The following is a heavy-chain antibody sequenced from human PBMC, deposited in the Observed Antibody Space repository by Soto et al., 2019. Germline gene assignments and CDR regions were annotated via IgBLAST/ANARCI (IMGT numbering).Heavy chain of an antibody. CDR1: GGSISSGGYS. CDR2: IYHSGST. D-gene: IGHD3-22*01. J-gene: IGHJ4*02. V-gene: IGHV4-30-2*01. Sequence: QLQESGSGLVKPSQTLSLTCAVSGGSISSGGYSWSWIRQPPGKGLEWIGYIYHSGSTYYNPSLKSRVTISVDRSKNQFSLKLSSVTAADTAVYYCARSRDPSSGYIFDYWGQGTLVTVSS. CDR3: ARSRDPSSGYIFDY.